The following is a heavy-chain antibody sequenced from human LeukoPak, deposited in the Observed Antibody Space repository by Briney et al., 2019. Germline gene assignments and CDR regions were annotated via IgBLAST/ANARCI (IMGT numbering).Heavy chain of an antibody. D-gene: IGHD4-11*01. CDR3: ARDNVDSNYGAFDY. Sequence: SETLSLTCTVSGGSISSYYWSWIRQPPGKGLEWIGYIYYSGSTYYNPSLKSRVTISVDTSKNQFSLKLSSVTAADTAVYYCARDNVDSNYGAFDYWGQGTLVTVSS. CDR2: IYYSGST. V-gene: IGHV4-30-4*01. J-gene: IGHJ4*02. CDR1: GGSISSYY.